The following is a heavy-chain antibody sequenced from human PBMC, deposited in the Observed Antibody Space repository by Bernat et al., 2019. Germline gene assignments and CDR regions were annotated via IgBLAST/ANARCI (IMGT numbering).Heavy chain of an antibody. V-gene: IGHV3-53*01. CDR2: IYSGGSP. J-gene: IGHJ4*02. D-gene: IGHD2-15*01. Sequence: EVQLVESGGGLIQPGGSLRLSCAASGFTVSSNYMSWVRQAPGKGLEWVSVIYSGGSPYYADSVKGRFTISRDNSKNTLYLQMNSLRAEDTAVYYCASLVVVVAATIDYWGQGTLVTVSS. CDR1: GFTVSSNY. CDR3: ASLVVVVAATIDY.